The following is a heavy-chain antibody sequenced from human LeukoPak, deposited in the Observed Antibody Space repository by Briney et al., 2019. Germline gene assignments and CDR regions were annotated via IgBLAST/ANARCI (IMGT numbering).Heavy chain of an antibody. CDR3: ARVPGMAVGGFDY. CDR2: IYYSGST. D-gene: IGHD3-10*01. J-gene: IGHJ4*02. CDR1: GGSISSSSYY. V-gene: IGHV4-39*07. Sequence: SETLSLTCTVSGGSISSSSYYWGWIRQPPGKGLEWIGSIYYSGSTNYNPSLKSRVTISVDTSKNQFSLKLSSVTAADTAVYYCARVPGMAVGGFDYWGQGTLVTVSS.